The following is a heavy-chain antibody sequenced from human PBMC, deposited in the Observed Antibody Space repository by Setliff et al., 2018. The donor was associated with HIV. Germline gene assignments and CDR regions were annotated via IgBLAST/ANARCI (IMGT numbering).Heavy chain of an antibody. D-gene: IGHD3-16*01. Sequence: PSETLSLTCTVSGGSISSAAYYWSWVRQHPGKGLEWIGHIYYSGSTNYNPSLKSRVTISVDTSKNQFSLTLISVTAADTAVYYCARSWEYRVITFGGVPTRWFDPWGQGTLVTVSS. V-gene: IGHV4-31*03. CDR3: ARSWEYRVITFGGVPTRWFDP. CDR1: GGSISSAAYY. CDR2: IYYSGST. J-gene: IGHJ5*02.